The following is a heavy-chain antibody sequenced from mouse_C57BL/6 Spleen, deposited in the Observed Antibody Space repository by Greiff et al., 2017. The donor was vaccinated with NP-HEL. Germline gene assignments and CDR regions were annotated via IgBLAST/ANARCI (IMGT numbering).Heavy chain of an antibody. V-gene: IGHV1-5*01. Sequence: VQLQQSGTVLARPGASVKMSCKTSGYTFTSYWMHWVKQRPGQGLEWIGAIYPGNSDTSYNQKFKGKAKLTAVTSASTAYMELSSLTNEDSAVYYCTRPAYYSNYCFDYWGQGTTLTVSS. CDR2: IYPGNSDT. D-gene: IGHD2-5*01. CDR1: GYTFTSYW. CDR3: TRPAYYSNYCFDY. J-gene: IGHJ2*01.